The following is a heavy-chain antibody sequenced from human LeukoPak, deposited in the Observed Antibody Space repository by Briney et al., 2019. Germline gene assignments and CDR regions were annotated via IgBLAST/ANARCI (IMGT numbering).Heavy chain of an antibody. CDR3: ASAPLDYYDSSGYPNPYFDY. J-gene: IGHJ4*02. V-gene: IGHV4-61*02. D-gene: IGHD3-22*01. CDR1: GGSISSGSYY. Sequence: SETLSLTCTVSGGSISSGSYYWSWIRQPAGKGLEWIGRIYTSGSTNYNPSLKSRVTISVDTSKNQFSLKLSSVTAADTAVYYCASAPLDYYDSSGYPNPYFDYWGQGTLVTVSS. CDR2: IYTSGST.